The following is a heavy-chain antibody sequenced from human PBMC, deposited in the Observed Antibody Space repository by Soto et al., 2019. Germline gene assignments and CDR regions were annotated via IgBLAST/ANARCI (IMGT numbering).Heavy chain of an antibody. V-gene: IGHV4-38-2*01. J-gene: IGHJ6*02. CDR3: ARGSSYRRYYYYYDHGMDV. D-gene: IGHD3-9*01. CDR1: GDSISSGYY. CDR2: IYHSGTA. Sequence: SETLSLTCAVSGDSISSGYYWARIRPPPVKGLGWIGSIYHSGTAYYNPSLNSRVIISVDTSKNQFSLKLSPVTAADTAVYYCARGSSYRRYYYYYDHGMDVWGPGTTVT.